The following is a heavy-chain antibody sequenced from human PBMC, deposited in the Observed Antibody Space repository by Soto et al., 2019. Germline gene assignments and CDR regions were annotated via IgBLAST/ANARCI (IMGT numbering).Heavy chain of an antibody. J-gene: IGHJ6*02. CDR1: GGSISGYY. CDR3: ARQQLLPFYYALDV. D-gene: IGHD1-26*01. V-gene: IGHV4-59*07. Sequence: QVQLQESGPGLVKPSDTLSLTCNVSGGSISGYYWSWIRQSPGKGLEYIGYIYYRGSTNYNSSLKSRVTMSLDTTRNQFSLKMNSVTAADTAVYYCARQQLLPFYYALDVWGQGTTVTVSS. CDR2: IYYRGST.